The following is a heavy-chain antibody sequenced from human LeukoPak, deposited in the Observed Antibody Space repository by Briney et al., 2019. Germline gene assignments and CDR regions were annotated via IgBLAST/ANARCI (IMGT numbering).Heavy chain of an antibody. Sequence: PSETLSLTCTVSGGSISSSSYYWGWIRQPPGKGLEWIGSIYYSGSTYYNPSLKSRVTISVDTSKNQFSLKLSSVTAADTAVYYCARSTLVLRFLEWLLPLDYWGQGTLVTVSS. D-gene: IGHD3-3*01. CDR3: ARSTLVLRFLEWLLPLDY. V-gene: IGHV4-39*01. J-gene: IGHJ4*02. CDR1: GGSISSSSYY. CDR2: IYYSGST.